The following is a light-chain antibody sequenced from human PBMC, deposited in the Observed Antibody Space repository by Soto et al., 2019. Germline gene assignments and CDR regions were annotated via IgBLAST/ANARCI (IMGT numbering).Light chain of an antibody. J-gene: IGLJ3*02. CDR2: EVS. CDR1: NSDVGGYDY. Sequence: QSVLTQPASVSGSPGQSITISCTGNNSDVGGYDYVSWYQQHPGKAPKLIIYEVSIRPSGVSYRFSGSKSGNTASLAISGLQAEDEADYYCSSYASSSTPVVFGGGTKLTVL. CDR3: SSYASSSTPVV. V-gene: IGLV2-14*01.